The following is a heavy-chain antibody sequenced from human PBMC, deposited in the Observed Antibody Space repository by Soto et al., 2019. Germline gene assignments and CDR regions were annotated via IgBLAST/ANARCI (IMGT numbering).Heavy chain of an antibody. CDR1: GFTFGNFV. V-gene: IGHV3-23*01. Sequence: GGSLRLSCAASGFTFGNFVMRWVRQTPGKGLEWVSTITESGGDTYYTDSVKGRFTISRDNSKNTLYLQMNSLRAEDTAVYYCAGLRRVFGVVTSKPVYYYGMDVWGQGTTVTVSS. CDR3: AGLRRVFGVVTSKPVYYYGMDV. J-gene: IGHJ6*02. D-gene: IGHD3-3*01. CDR2: ITESGGDT.